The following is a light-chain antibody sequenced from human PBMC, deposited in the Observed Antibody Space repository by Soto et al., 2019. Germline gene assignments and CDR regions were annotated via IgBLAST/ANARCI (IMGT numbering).Light chain of an antibody. CDR3: QQYHSYPWT. CDR1: QSISSW. J-gene: IGKJ1*01. Sequence: DIQMTQSPSTLSASVGDRVTITCRASQSISSWLAWYQQKPGKAPKFLIYDASSLESGVPSRFSGSGSGTEFTLTISSLQPDDFATYYCQQYHSYPWTFGQGTKVDNK. V-gene: IGKV1-5*01. CDR2: DAS.